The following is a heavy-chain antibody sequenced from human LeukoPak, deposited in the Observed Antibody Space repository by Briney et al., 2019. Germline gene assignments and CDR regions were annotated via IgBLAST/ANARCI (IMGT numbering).Heavy chain of an antibody. J-gene: IGHJ3*02. CDR1: GVSISSTAYF. CDR2: ILYSGST. D-gene: IGHD3-16*01. Sequence: KPSDTLSLTCTVSGVSISSTAYFWGWIRQPPGKGIEWIGSILYSGSTYNNPSLMSRVTTSVDTSKNQFSLKLSSVTAADTAVYYCARTGFVGVSDHDAFDIWGRGTAVTVSS. CDR3: ARTGFVGVSDHDAFDI. V-gene: IGHV4-39*01.